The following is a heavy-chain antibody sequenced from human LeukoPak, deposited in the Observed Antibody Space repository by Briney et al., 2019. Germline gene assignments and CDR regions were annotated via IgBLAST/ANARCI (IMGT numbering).Heavy chain of an antibody. CDR3: VKRPGSSSSGTFEY. Sequence: GGSLGLSCAPSGFSFSNYAMSWVRQAPGKGLEWVPSIGGSGADTYYPDSVKGRFTISRDNSKNTLFLQMNSLKDEDTAVYYCVKRPGSSSSGTFEYWGQGTLVTVSS. CDR1: GFSFSNYA. J-gene: IGHJ4*02. D-gene: IGHD6-6*01. V-gene: IGHV3-23*01. CDR2: IGGSGADT.